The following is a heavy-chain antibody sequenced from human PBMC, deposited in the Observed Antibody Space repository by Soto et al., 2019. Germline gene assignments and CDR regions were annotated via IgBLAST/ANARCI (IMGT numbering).Heavy chain of an antibody. V-gene: IGHV1-69*13. CDR1: GGTFSSYA. CDR2: IIPIFGTA. D-gene: IGHD1-26*01. CDR3: AVARSSHLYYFAF. Sequence: SVKVSCKASGGTFSSYAISWVRQAPGQGLEWMGGIIPIFGTANYAQKFQGRVTITADESTSTAYMELSSLRSEDTAVYYFAVARSSHLYYFAFWGQGSLVTVSS. J-gene: IGHJ4*02.